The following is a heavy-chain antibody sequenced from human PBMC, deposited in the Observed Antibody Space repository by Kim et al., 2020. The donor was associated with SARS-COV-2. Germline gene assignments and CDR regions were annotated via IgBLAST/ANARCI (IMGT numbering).Heavy chain of an antibody. V-gene: IGHV3-23*01. CDR2: ISGSGGST. J-gene: IGHJ4*02. D-gene: IGHD3-3*01. CDR1: GFTFSSYA. Sequence: GGSLRLSCAASGFTFSSYAMSWVRQAPGKGLEWVSAISGSGGSTYYADSVKGRFTISRDNSKNTLYLQMNSLRAEDTAVYYCAKDKRFWSGYYSTYFDYWGQGTLVTVSS. CDR3: AKDKRFWSGYYSTYFDY.